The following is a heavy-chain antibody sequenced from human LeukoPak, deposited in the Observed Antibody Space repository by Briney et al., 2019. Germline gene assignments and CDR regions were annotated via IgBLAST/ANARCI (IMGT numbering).Heavy chain of an antibody. CDR3: ARCASAVPAAVAY. D-gene: IGHD2-2*01. Sequence: GGSLRLSCAVSGFTLSSNALSWVRQAPGKGLEWVSAISGGGGSSAGSTYYADSVKGRFTISKDNSKNTLYLQMSSLRAEDTAVYYCARCASAVPAAVAYWGQGTLVTVSS. V-gene: IGHV3-23*01. J-gene: IGHJ4*02. CDR1: GFTLSSNA. CDR2: ISGGGGSSAGST.